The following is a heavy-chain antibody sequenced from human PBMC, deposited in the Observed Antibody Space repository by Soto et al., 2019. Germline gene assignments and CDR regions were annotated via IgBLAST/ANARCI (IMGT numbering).Heavy chain of an antibody. J-gene: IGHJ5*02. D-gene: IGHD1-20*01. CDR1: GYTFTSYG. V-gene: IGHV1-8*02. CDR2: MNPNSGKI. CDR3: ARYNWNHPVRYINWLHP. Sequence: ASVKVSCKASGYTFTSYGISWVRQATGQGPEYMGWMNPNSGKIGYVQKFQGRVTMTRSTSINTAYMELSSLRSDDTAVYYCARYNWNHPVRYINWLHPWGQGTLVTVSS.